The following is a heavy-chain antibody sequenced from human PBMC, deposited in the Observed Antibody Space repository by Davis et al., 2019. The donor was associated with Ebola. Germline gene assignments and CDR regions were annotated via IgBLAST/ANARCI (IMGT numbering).Heavy chain of an antibody. V-gene: IGHV4-39*01. CDR2: IYYSGST. Sequence: SETLSLTCTVSGGSISSSSYYWGWIRQPPGKGLEWIGSIYYSGSTYYNPSLKSRVTISVDTSKNQFSLKLRSVTAADTAVFYCARHDLDAFDIWGQGTMVIVSS. CDR1: GGSISSSSYY. CDR3: ARHDLDAFDI. J-gene: IGHJ3*02.